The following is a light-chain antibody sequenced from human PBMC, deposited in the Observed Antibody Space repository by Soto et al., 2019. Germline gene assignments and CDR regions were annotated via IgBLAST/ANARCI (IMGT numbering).Light chain of an antibody. CDR1: SSDVGGYNL. CDR3: CSYGVRSTYV. V-gene: IGLV2-23*01. CDR2: EGS. Sequence: QSALTQPRSVSGSPGQSVTISCTGASSDVGGYNLVSWYQQHPGKAPKLMIYEGSKRPTGVSNRFSGSKSANTASLTISGLQPEDEAEYYCCSYGVRSTYVFGGGTKLTVL. J-gene: IGLJ3*02.